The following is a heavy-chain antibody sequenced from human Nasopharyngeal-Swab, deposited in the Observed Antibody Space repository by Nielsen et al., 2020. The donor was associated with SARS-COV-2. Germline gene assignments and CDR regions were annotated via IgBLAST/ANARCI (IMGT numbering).Heavy chain of an antibody. J-gene: IGHJ5*02. CDR2: ISGYNGFT. V-gene: IGHV1-18*01. Sequence: ASVNVSCKASGYTFTSDGISWVRQAPGQGLEWMGWISGYNGFTNYAQKFQGRVTMTTETSTNTAYMELRSLTSDDTAVYYCARDQGFTRSYWFDPWGQGTLVTVSS. CDR3: ARDQGFTRSYWFDP. D-gene: IGHD1-26*01. CDR1: GYTFTSDG.